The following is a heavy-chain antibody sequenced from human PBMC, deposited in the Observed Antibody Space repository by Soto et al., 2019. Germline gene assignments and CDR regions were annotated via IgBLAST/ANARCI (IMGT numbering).Heavy chain of an antibody. Sequence: QVQLVQSGAVVKKPGSSVEVSCKASGGTFNGYGISWVRQAPGQGLEWMGGTVPVFDTSKYAPRFQGRVTITADKSTSIAYMELSSVTSEDTAIYFCARGVSNSGAYYTGPSAYDLWGQGTLVIVSS. CDR1: GGTFNGYG. J-gene: IGHJ3*01. V-gene: IGHV1-69*06. D-gene: IGHD3-10*01. CDR3: ARGVSNSGAYYTGPSAYDL. CDR2: TVPVFDTS.